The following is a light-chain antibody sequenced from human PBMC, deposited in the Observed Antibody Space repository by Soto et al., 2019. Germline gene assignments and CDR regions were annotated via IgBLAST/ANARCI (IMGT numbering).Light chain of an antibody. Sequence: QSVLTQPASVSGSPGQSITISCTGTSSDVGSYNLVSWYQQHPGKAPKLMIYEGSKRPSGVSNRFSGSKSGNTASLTISGLQAEEEADYYCCSFAGRSTIFGGGTKLTVL. V-gene: IGLV2-23*01. J-gene: IGLJ2*01. CDR3: CSFAGRSTI. CDR2: EGS. CDR1: SSDVGSYNL.